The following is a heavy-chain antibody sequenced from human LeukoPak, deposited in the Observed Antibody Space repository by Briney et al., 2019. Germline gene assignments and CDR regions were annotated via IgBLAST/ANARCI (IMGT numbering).Heavy chain of an antibody. V-gene: IGHV3-11*03. CDR3: AAGTAADY. CDR2: ISASSSYT. Sequence: GGSLRLSCVVSGIPFSDYYMNWIRQTPEKGLEWISYISASSSYTDYADSVKGRFTITRDNAQNALFLQMNRLRVEDTAVYYCAAGTAADYWGQGTQVTVSS. J-gene: IGHJ4*02. D-gene: IGHD6-13*01. CDR1: GIPFSDYY.